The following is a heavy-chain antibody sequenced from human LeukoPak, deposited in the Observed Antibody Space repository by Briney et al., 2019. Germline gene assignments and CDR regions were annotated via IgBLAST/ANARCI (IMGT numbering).Heavy chain of an antibody. Sequence: SETLSLTCTVSGGSIRSYHLSWIRQPPGKGLEWIGYIYNSGSTNYSPSLKSRVTISVDTSKNQFSLKLSSVTAEDTAVYYCARYSSSGLVYWGQGTLVTVSS. V-gene: IGHV4-59*01. CDR3: ARYSSSGLVY. J-gene: IGHJ4*02. CDR2: IYNSGST. CDR1: GGSIRSYH. D-gene: IGHD6-19*01.